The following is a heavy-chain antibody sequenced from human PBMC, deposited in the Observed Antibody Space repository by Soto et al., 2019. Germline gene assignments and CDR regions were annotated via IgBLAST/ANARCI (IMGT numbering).Heavy chain of an antibody. CDR2: ISGSGGST. Sequence: GGSLRLSCAASGFTFSSYAMSWVRQAPGKGLEWVSVISGSGGSTFYADSVKGRFTISRDNSKNTLYLQMNSLRAEDTAVYYCAKDRGYYGSGSSDAFDIWGRGTMVTVSS. V-gene: IGHV3-23*01. J-gene: IGHJ3*02. CDR1: GFTFSSYA. CDR3: AKDRGYYGSGSSDAFDI. D-gene: IGHD3-10*01.